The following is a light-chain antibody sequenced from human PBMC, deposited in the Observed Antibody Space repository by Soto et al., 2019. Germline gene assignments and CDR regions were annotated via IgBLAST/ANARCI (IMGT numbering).Light chain of an antibody. CDR1: SRDIGDYNH. J-gene: IGLJ2*01. CDR3: CSYSGSRLI. V-gene: IGLV2-11*01. CDR2: DVA. Sequence: QSALTQPPSVSGSPGQSVTISCTGTSRDIGDYNHVSWYQQHPGKAPKLIIYDVAKRPSGVPDRFSGSKSGNTASLTISGLQPEDEADYSCCSYSGSRLIFGGGTKLTVL.